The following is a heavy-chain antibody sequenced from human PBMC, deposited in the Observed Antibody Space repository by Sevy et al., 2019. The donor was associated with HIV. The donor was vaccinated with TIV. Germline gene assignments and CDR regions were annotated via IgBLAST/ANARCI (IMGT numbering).Heavy chain of an antibody. CDR1: GYTLTELS. CDR3: ATRKDYYDSSGYPFGY. CDR2: FDPEDGET. V-gene: IGHV1-24*01. D-gene: IGHD3-22*01. J-gene: IGHJ4*02. Sequence: ASVKVSCKVSGYTLTELSMHWVRQAPGNRLEWMGSFDPEDGETIYQQKFQGRVTLTEDTSTDTVYMELSSLRSEDTAVYYCATRKDYYDSSGYPFGYWGQGTLVTVSS.